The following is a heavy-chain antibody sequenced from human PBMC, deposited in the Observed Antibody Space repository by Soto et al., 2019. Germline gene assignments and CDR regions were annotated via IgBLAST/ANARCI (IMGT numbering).Heavy chain of an antibody. CDR1: GDSISVSGDSNNNHY. V-gene: IGHV4-61*01. D-gene: IGHD5-18*01. CDR3: ARAGYSYGLFDY. J-gene: IGHJ4*02. Sequence: PSETLSLTCTVSGDSISVSGDSNNNHYWSWVRQPPGKGLEWIGSIYYSGSTNYNPPLKSRVTISVDTSKNQFSLKLSSVTAADTAVYYCARAGYSYGLFDYWGQGTLVTVSS. CDR2: IYYSGST.